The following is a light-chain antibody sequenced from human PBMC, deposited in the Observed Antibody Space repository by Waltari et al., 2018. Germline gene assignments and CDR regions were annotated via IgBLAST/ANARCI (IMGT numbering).Light chain of an antibody. Sequence: EIVLTQSPATLSLSPGEIATLPCRSSQSVSNFLAWYQQKPGQAPRLLIYEASKRATGIPARFSGSGSGTDFTLTISSLEPEDFAVYYCQQRSNWPPLTFGGGTKVEIK. CDR1: QSVSNF. CDR2: EAS. J-gene: IGKJ4*01. CDR3: QQRSNWPPLT. V-gene: IGKV3-11*01.